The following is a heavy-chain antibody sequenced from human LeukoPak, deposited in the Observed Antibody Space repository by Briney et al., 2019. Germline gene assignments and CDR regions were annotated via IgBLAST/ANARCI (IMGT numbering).Heavy chain of an antibody. CDR3: ARQPPYSTVLDAFDI. Sequence: GESLKISCKGSGYSFTNYWIGWVRQMPGKGLEWMGIIYPGDSDTRYSPSFQGQVTISADKSISTAYLQWSSLKASDTAMYYCARQPPYSTVLDAFDIWGQGTMVTVSS. V-gene: IGHV5-51*01. J-gene: IGHJ3*02. D-gene: IGHD2-15*01. CDR1: GYSFTNYW. CDR2: IYPGDSDT.